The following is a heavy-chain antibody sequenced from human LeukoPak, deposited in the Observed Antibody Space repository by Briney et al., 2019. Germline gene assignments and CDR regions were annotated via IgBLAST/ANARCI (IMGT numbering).Heavy chain of an antibody. Sequence: GGSLRLSCAVSSFTFSNYALHWVRQAPGKGLEWVAFIRYDGSNKYYADSVKGRFTISRDISKNTLYLQMNSLRAEDTAVYYCANGPDSSGYYSYFDYWGQGTLVTVSS. CDR2: IRYDGSNK. D-gene: IGHD3-22*01. J-gene: IGHJ4*02. CDR1: SFTFSNYA. CDR3: ANGPDSSGYYSYFDY. V-gene: IGHV3-30*02.